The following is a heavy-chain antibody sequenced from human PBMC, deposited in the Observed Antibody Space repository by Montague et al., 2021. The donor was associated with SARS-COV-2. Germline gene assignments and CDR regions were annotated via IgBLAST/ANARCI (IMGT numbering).Heavy chain of an antibody. J-gene: IGHJ5*02. CDR3: ARQGDQLLLEYWFDP. Sequence: SETLSLTCTVSGGSISSSSYYWGWLRQPPGKGLEWIGSIYYSGSTYYXXXLKSRVTISVDTSKNQFSLKLSSVTAADTAVYYCARQGDQLLLEYWFDPWGQGTLVTVSS. CDR1: GGSISSSSYY. CDR2: IYYSGST. D-gene: IGHD2-2*01. V-gene: IGHV4-39*01.